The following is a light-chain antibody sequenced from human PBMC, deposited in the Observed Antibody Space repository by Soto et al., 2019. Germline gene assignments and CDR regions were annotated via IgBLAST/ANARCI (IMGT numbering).Light chain of an antibody. J-gene: IGLJ1*01. V-gene: IGLV1-44*01. Sequence: QPVLTQPPSASGTPGQRVTISCSGSRSNIESNTVHWYRHLPGTAPKVVIHTNNQRPSGVPDRFSGSKSGSSASLAISGLQSEDEADYYCAAWDDSLNGYVFGSGTKVTVL. CDR2: TNN. CDR3: AAWDDSLNGYV. CDR1: RSNIESNT.